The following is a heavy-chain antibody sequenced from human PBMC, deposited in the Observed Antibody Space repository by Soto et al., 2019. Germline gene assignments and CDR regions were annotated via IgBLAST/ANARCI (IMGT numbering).Heavy chain of an antibody. J-gene: IGHJ6*02. Sequence: QPGGSLRLSCAASGFTFSSYAMHWVRQAPGKGLEWVAVISYDGSNKYYADSVKGRFTISRDNSKNTLYLQMNSLRAEDTAVYYCARDPPRSPYSSPPYYGMDVWGQGTTVTVSS. CDR3: ARDPPRSPYSSPPYYGMDV. V-gene: IGHV3-30-3*01. CDR1: GFTFSSYA. CDR2: ISYDGSNK. D-gene: IGHD6-13*01.